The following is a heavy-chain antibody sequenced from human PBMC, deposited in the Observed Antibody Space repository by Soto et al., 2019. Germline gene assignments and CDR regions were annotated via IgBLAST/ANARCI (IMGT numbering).Heavy chain of an antibody. Sequence: ASVKASCKVSGYTLTELSMHWVRQAPGKGLEWMGGFDPEDGETIYAQKFQGRVTMTEDTSTDTAYMELSSLRSEDTAVYYCATSQLELSPYYYYGMDVWGQGTTVTVSS. CDR3: ATSQLELSPYYYYGMDV. V-gene: IGHV1-24*01. CDR2: FDPEDGET. CDR1: GYTLTELS. D-gene: IGHD1-1*01. J-gene: IGHJ6*02.